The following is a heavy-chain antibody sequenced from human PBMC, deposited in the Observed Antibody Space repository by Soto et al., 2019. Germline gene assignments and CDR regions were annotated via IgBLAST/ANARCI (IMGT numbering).Heavy chain of an antibody. Sequence: GGSLRLSCAASGFTFSNYWMHWVRQAPGKGLVWVSRINADGSSTSYVDSVKGRFTISRDNAENTVYLQMNSLRAEDTAIYYCARDPDTPVSXDVWGIGTTVTVSS. J-gene: IGHJ6*04. CDR3: ARDPDTPVSXDV. D-gene: IGHD2-15*01. CDR1: GFTFSNYW. V-gene: IGHV3-74*01. CDR2: INADGSST.